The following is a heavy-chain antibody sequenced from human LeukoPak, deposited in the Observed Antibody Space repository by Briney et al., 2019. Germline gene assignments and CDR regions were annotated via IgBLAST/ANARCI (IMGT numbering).Heavy chain of an antibody. CDR2: ISSSGSTI. J-gene: IGHJ6*03. Sequence: GGSLRLSCAASGFTFSSYEMNWVRQAPGKGLEWVSYISSSGSTIYYADSVKGRFTISRDNAKNSLYLQMNSLRAEDTAVYYCARERGDYVGYYYYYYMDVWGKGTTVTVSS. V-gene: IGHV3-48*03. CDR1: GFTFSSYE. CDR3: ARERGDYVGYYYYYYMDV. D-gene: IGHD4-17*01.